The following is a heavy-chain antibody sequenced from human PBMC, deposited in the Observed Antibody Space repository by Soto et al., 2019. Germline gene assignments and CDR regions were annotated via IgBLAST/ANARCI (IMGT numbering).Heavy chain of an antibody. V-gene: IGHV4-38-2*02. CDR2: RYSTGTT. J-gene: IGHJ5*02. CDR3: VARATVVNSPWFDP. D-gene: IGHD1-1*01. CDR1: GYSINSGYS. Sequence: PSETLSLTCTVSGYSINSGYSWGCVRRPPGQGLEWIGSRYSTGTTYYNPSLRRRVKMSVDTSKNQLSLVLRSVTAADTAVYYCVARATVVNSPWFDPWGQGTQVTVYS.